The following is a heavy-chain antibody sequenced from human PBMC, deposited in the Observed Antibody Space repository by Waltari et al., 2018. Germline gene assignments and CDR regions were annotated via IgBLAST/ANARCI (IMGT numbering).Heavy chain of an antibody. V-gene: IGHV4-34*01. D-gene: IGHD3-10*01. Sequence: QVQLQQWGAGLLKPSETLSLTCAVYGGSFSGYYWSWIRQPPGQGREWLGEINHSGSTNYNPSLKSRVTISVDTSKNQFSLKLSSVTAADTAVYYCARHMRRSYYGSGSYYTRWFDPWGQGTLVTVSS. CDR1: GGSFSGYY. CDR3: ARHMRRSYYGSGSYYTRWFDP. J-gene: IGHJ5*02. CDR2: INHSGST.